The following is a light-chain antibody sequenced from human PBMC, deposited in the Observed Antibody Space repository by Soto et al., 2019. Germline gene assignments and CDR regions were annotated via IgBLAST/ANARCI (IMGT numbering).Light chain of an antibody. Sequence: SYELTQPLSVSVALGQTARITCGGNNIGSKNVHWYQQKPGQAPVLVIHRDNNRPSGIPERFSGSHSGNTATLTISTVQAGDEADYYCQVWDSSTAVVFGGGTKLTVL. V-gene: IGLV3-9*01. CDR3: QVWDSSTAVV. CDR2: RDN. J-gene: IGLJ2*01. CDR1: NIGSKN.